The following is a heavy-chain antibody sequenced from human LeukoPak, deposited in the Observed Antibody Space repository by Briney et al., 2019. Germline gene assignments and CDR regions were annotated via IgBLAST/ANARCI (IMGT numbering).Heavy chain of an antibody. CDR2: IYYSGST. J-gene: IGHJ6*04. Sequence: SETLSLTCTVSGDSISGYYWNWIRQPPGKGLEWIGYIYYSGSTNYNPSLKSRVTISVDTSKNQFSLKLSSVTAADTAVYYCARHVYGEGMVVWGKGTTVTVSS. CDR1: GDSISGYY. V-gene: IGHV4-59*01. D-gene: IGHD4-17*01. CDR3: ARHVYGEGMVV.